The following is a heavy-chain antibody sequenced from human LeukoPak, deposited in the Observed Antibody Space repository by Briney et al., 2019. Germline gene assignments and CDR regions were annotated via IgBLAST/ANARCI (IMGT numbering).Heavy chain of an antibody. CDR2: IKEDESDE. D-gene: IGHD2-2*02. V-gene: IGHV3-7*01. CDR1: GFTFSSYW. Sequence: GGSLRLSCEASGFTFSSYWMSWVRQAPGKGLEWVAHIKEDESDEYYVDSVRGRFTASRDNAKNSVDLQMNSLRVEDTAVYYCAKDRANWAIDDWGQGTQVTVSS. CDR3: AKDRANWAIDD. J-gene: IGHJ4*02.